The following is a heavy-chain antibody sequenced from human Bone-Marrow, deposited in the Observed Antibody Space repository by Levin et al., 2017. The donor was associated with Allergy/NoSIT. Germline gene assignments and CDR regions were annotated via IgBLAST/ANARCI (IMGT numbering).Heavy chain of an antibody. CDR3: AKTRGRGAYSFDY. Sequence: SGESLKISCAASGFTFSNYAMHWVRQAPGKGLEWLSVISSDGSNKFYADSVKGRFTISRDNSKNTLYLQMNSLRAEDTALYYCAKTRGRGAYSFDYWGQGTLVTVSS. CDR1: GFTFSNYA. CDR2: ISSDGSNK. V-gene: IGHV3-30*18. D-gene: IGHD3-10*01. J-gene: IGHJ4*02.